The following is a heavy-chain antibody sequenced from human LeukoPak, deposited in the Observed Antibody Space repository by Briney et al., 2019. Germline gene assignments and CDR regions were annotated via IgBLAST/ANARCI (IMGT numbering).Heavy chain of an antibody. J-gene: IGHJ4*02. CDR2: IHHSGST. D-gene: IGHD2-2*01. V-gene: IGHV4-38-2*01. CDR3: ARLGYCSSTSCYPDY. CDR1: GYSISSVYY. Sequence: PSETLSLTCAVSGYSISSVYYWGWIRQPPGKGLEWIGSIHHSGSTDYNPSLKSRVTISIDMSKNQFSLKLSYVTAADTAVCYCARLGYCSSTSCYPDYWGQGTLVTVSS.